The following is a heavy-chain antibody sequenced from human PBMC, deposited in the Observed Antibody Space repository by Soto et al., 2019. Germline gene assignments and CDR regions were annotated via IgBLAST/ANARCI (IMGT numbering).Heavy chain of an antibody. Sequence: QVQLQESGPGLVKPSQTLSLTCTISGGSIRSGGYYWTWIRQPPGKGLEWIGFIYFDGGTYYNPSLKGRVTVSVAKTQNPFYVRLVSVAAADTAVYYCAGESGGSDARRFVKYWGQGTLVTVSS. D-gene: IGHD1-26*01. CDR3: AGESGGSDARRFVKY. J-gene: IGHJ4*02. CDR1: GGSIRSGGYY. V-gene: IGHV4-31*03. CDR2: IYFDGGT.